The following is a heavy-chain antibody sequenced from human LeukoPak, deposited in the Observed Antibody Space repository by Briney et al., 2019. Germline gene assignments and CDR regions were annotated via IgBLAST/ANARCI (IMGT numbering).Heavy chain of an antibody. V-gene: IGHV4-39*07. CDR2: VYSRGSI. J-gene: IGHJ5*02. D-gene: IGHD3-16*02. Sequence: SETLSLTCTVSGGSMDTISYYWVWIRQAPEKGLEWIGSVYSRGSIYSNPSLRSRVTISLDTSKNQFSLNLSSVTVADTAVYYCARNSLATYGWFDPWGQGTLVTVSS. CDR1: GGSMDTISYY. CDR3: ARNSLATYGWFDP.